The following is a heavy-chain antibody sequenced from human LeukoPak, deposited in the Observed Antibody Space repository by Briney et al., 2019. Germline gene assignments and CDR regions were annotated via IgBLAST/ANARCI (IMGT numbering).Heavy chain of an antibody. V-gene: IGHV4-34*01. CDR3: ARGHPYSDY. CDR2: INHSGST. J-gene: IGHJ4*02. CDR1: GGSFSDYY. Sequence: PSETLSLTCVVYGGSFSDYYWNWIRQPPGKGLEWIGEINHSGSTNYNPSLKRRVTISVDTSKKQFSLKLSSVTAADTAVYYCARGHPYSDYWGQGTLVSVSS.